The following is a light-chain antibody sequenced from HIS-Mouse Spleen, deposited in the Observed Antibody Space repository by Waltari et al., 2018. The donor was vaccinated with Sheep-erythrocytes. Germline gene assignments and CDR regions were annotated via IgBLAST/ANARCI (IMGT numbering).Light chain of an antibody. CDR3: CSYAGSSTPWV. V-gene: IGLV2-23*01. Sequence: QSALTQPASVSGSPGQSITISCTGTSSDVGSYNLVSWYQQHPGKAPKLMIYGGSKRPSGVSHRFSGSKSGNTASLTISGLQAEDEADYYCCSYAGSSTPWVFGGGTKLTVL. J-gene: IGLJ3*02. CDR1: SSDVGSYNL. CDR2: GGS.